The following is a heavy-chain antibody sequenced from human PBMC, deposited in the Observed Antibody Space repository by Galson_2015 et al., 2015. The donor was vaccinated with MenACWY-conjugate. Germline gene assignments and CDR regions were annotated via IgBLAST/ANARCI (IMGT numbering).Heavy chain of an antibody. Sequence: SLRLSCAPSGFTFSTYWMHWVRQAPGKGLEWVSRIDPDGSTTDYAESMKGRFTISRDNAKNTLFLRIHSLRVEDTAVYYCATAGSYRFDYWGPGGPGHRLL. D-gene: IGHD1-26*01. J-gene: IGHJ4*02. CDR1: GFTFSTYW. V-gene: IGHV3-74*01. CDR3: ATAGSYRFDY. CDR2: IDPDGSTT.